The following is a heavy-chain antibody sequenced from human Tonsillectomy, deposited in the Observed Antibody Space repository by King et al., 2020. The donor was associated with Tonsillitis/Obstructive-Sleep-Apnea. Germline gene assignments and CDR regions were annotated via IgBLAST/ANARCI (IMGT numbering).Heavy chain of an antibody. CDR1: GFTFSSYA. V-gene: IGHV3-30*01. CDR3: ARDGLDIVVVPAAMIDYYYYMDV. J-gene: IGHJ6*03. D-gene: IGHD2-2*01. CDR2: ISYDGSNK. Sequence: VQLVESGGGVVQPGRSLRLSCAASGFTFSSYAMHWVRQAPGKGLEWVAVISYDGSNKYYADSVKGRFTIPRDNSKKTLYLQMKSLRAEDTAVYYCARDGLDIVVVPAAMIDYYYYMDVWVKGTTVTVSS.